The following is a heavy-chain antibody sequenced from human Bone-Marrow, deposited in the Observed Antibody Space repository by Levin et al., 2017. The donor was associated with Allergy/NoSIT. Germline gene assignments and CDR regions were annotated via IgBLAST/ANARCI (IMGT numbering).Heavy chain of an antibody. V-gene: IGHV3-9*01. CDR3: VKDIWRGLTATDAFEV. CDR1: GFTFDDYA. Sequence: SLKISCAASGFTFDDYAMHWVRQPPGKGLEWVSGIAWNSGTTGYADSVKGRFSISRDNAKKTVSLEMNTLRDEDTALYYCVKDIWRGLTATDAFEVWGQGAMVIVSA. D-gene: IGHD1-20*01. J-gene: IGHJ3*01. CDR2: IAWNSGTT.